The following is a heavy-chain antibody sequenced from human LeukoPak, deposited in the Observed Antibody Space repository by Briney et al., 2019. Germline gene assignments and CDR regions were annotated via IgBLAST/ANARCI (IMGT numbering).Heavy chain of an antibody. D-gene: IGHD3-3*01. Sequence: GGSLRLSCAASGFTFSSYSMNWVRQAPGKGLEWVSSISSSSSYIYYADSVKGRLTISRDNAKNSLYLQMNSLRAEDTAVYYCARPTITDDAFDIWGQGTMVTVSS. CDR2: ISSSSSYI. CDR1: GFTFSSYS. J-gene: IGHJ3*02. CDR3: ARPTITDDAFDI. V-gene: IGHV3-21*01.